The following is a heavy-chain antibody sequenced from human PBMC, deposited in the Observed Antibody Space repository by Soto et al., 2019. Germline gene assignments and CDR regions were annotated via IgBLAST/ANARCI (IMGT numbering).Heavy chain of an antibody. CDR3: ARDCSGGSCYPGMDV. CDR1: GFTFNIYT. J-gene: IGHJ6*02. CDR2: ISSSGYI. Sequence: GGALRLSSAASGFTFNIYTINWVRHAPGKRLEWLSSISSSGYIFSTDSVRGRFTISRDNAKNSVYLQINSLRAEDTAVYFCARDCSGGSCYPGMDVWGQGTTVTVSS. D-gene: IGHD2-15*01. V-gene: IGHV3-21*01.